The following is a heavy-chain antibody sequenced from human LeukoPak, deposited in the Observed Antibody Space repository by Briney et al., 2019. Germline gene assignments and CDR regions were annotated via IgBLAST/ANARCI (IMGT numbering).Heavy chain of an antibody. CDR2: ISGSGGST. V-gene: IGHV3-23*01. D-gene: IGHD3-22*01. CDR3: AKTLYYYDSSGYYYFDY. J-gene: IGHJ4*02. CDR1: GFTFSSYA. Sequence: GGSLRLSFAASGFTFSSYAMSWVRQAPGKGREWVSAISGSGGSTYYADSVKGRFTISRDNSKNTLYLQMNSLRAEDTAVYYCAKTLYYYDSSGYYYFDYWGLGTLVTVSS.